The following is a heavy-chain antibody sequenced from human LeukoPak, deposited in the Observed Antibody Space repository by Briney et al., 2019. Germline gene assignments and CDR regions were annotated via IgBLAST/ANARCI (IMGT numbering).Heavy chain of an antibody. J-gene: IGHJ4*02. CDR2: ISAYNGNT. D-gene: IGHD6-13*01. V-gene: IGHV1-18*01. Sequence: ASVKVSCKASGYTFTSYGISWVRQAPGQGLEWMGWISAYNGNTNYAQKLQGRVTMTTDTSTSTAYMELRSLRSDDTAVYYCARGTFGYSSSWFPFDYWGQGTLVTVSS. CDR1: GYTFTSYG. CDR3: ARGTFGYSSSWFPFDY.